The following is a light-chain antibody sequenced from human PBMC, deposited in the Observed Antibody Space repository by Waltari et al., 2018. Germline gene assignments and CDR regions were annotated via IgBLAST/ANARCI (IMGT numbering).Light chain of an antibody. Sequence: QSVLTQPPSASGTPGQGVSIACSGSYSNLGRHFLYWYQQLPGPAPKLLIYRNNQRPSGVPDRFSGSKYGTTASLAISGLRSEDEAVYYCASWDDSHYVFGTGTKVTVL. J-gene: IGLJ1*01. CDR3: ASWDDSHYV. CDR2: RNN. V-gene: IGLV1-47*01. CDR1: YSNLGRHF.